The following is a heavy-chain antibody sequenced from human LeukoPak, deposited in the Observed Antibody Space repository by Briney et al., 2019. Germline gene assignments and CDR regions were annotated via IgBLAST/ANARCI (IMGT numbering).Heavy chain of an antibody. J-gene: IGHJ3*02. CDR2: IIPIFGTA. Sequence: GASVKVSCKASGGTFSSYAISWVRQAPGQGLEWMGGIIPIFGTASYAQKFQGRVTITADESTSTAYMELSSLRSEDTAVYYCAREIIQLYAFDIWGQGTMVTVSS. V-gene: IGHV1-69*13. CDR3: AREIIQLYAFDI. D-gene: IGHD5-18*01. CDR1: GGTFSSYA.